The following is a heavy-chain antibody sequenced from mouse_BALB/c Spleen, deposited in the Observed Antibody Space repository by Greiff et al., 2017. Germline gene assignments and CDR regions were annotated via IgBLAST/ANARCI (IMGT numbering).Heavy chain of an antibody. J-gene: IGHJ3*01. CDR1: GYTFTSYW. CDR2: IDPSDSYT. D-gene: IGHD3-3*01. CDR3: ARGRDSAWFAY. V-gene: IGHV1-69*02. Sequence: QVQLQQPGAELVKPGASVKLSCKASGYTFTSYWMHWVKQRPGQGLEWIGEIDPSDSYTNYNQKFKGKATLTVDKSSSTAYMQLSSLTSEDSAVYYCARGRDSAWFAYWGQGTLVTVSA.